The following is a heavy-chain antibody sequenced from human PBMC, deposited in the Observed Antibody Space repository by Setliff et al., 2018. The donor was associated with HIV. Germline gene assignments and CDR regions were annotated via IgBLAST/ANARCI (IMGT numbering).Heavy chain of an antibody. CDR3: ARDYVWGRRAFDI. V-gene: IGHV3-7*01. CDR1: GFTFSNYW. J-gene: IGHJ3*02. Sequence: GGSLRLSCAASGFTFSNYWMSWVRQTPGKGLEWVANIKLDGSEKYYVDSVKGRFTISRDNAENSLYLQMNSLRAEDTAVYYCARDYVWGRRAFDIWGPGTMVTVSS. D-gene: IGHD3-16*01. CDR2: IKLDGSEK.